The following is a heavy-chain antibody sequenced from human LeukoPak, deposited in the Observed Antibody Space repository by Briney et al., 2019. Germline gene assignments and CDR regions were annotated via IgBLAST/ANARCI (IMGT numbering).Heavy chain of an antibody. J-gene: IGHJ2*01. CDR3: ARASHGWYFDL. D-gene: IGHD6-6*01. CDR1: GGSFSGYY. V-gene: IGHV4-34*01. Sequence: PSDTLSLTCAVYGGSFSGYYWSWIRQPPGKGLEWIGEINHSGSTNYNPSLKSRVTISVDTSKNQFSLKLSSVTAADTAVYYCARASHGWYFDLWGRGTLVTVSS. CDR2: INHSGST.